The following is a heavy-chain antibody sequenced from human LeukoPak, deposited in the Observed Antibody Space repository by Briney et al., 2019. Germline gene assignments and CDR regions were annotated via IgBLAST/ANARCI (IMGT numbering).Heavy chain of an antibody. Sequence: ASVMVSCRVCGETLTELSMHGVRQAHGKGLEWMGGFHPEDGETIDAQKFQGRVTMTEDTSTDTAYMELSSLRSEDTAVYYCAYSTWGTFFDYWGQGTLVTVSS. V-gene: IGHV1-24*01. CDR2: FHPEDGET. J-gene: IGHJ4*02. CDR3: AYSTWGTFFDY. CDR1: GETLTELS. D-gene: IGHD2-2*01.